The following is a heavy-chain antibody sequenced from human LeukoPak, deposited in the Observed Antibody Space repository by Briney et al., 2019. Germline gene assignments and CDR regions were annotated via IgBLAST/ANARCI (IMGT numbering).Heavy chain of an antibody. CDR3: ARGRRYYYDSSGYYYWFDP. V-gene: IGHV3-66*01. Sequence: PGGSLRLSCAASGFTVSSNYMSWVRQAPGKGLEWVSVIYSGGSTYYADSVKGRFTISRDNSKNTLYLQMNSLRAEDTAVYYCARGRRYYYDSSGYYYWFDPWGQGTLVTVSS. CDR2: IYSGGST. J-gene: IGHJ5*02. D-gene: IGHD3-22*01. CDR1: GFTVSSNY.